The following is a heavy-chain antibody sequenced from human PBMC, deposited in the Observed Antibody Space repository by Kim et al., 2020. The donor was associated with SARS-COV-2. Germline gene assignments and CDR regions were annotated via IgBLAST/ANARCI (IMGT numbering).Heavy chain of an antibody. D-gene: IGHD1-26*01. CDR3: ARGWGA. Sequence: DGRKTCHGASVKCRFTISRDKSKIMVYLQMNSLRDEDTTVYYCARGWGAWGQGTLVTVSS. CDR2: DGRKT. V-gene: IGHV3-30*01. J-gene: IGHJ5*02.